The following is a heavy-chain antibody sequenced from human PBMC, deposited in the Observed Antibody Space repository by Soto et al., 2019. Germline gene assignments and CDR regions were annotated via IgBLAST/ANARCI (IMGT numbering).Heavy chain of an antibody. Sequence: QVHLVQSGAEVKKPGASVKVSCKASGYTFTSYGISWVRQAPGQGLEWMGWISAYNGNTNYAQKLQGRVTMTTDTSTSTAYMELRSLRSEDTAVYYCAREAPPSYYGSGSYPYWGQGTLVTVSS. V-gene: IGHV1-18*01. J-gene: IGHJ4*02. D-gene: IGHD3-10*01. CDR1: GYTFTSYG. CDR3: AREAPPSYYGSGSYPY. CDR2: ISAYNGNT.